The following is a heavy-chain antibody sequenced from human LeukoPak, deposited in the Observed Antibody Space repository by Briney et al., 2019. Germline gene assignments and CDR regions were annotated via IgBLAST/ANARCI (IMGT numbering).Heavy chain of an antibody. V-gene: IGHV3-30-3*01. CDR1: GFTFSSYA. Sequence: PGRSLRLSCAASGFTFSSYAMHWVRQAPGKGLEWVAVISYDGSNKNYADSVKGRFTISRDNSKNTLYLQMNSLRAEDTAVYYCARDPKAYCSSTSCYTGWFDPWGQGTLVTVSS. CDR2: ISYDGSNK. J-gene: IGHJ5*02. CDR3: ARDPKAYCSSTSCYTGWFDP. D-gene: IGHD2-2*02.